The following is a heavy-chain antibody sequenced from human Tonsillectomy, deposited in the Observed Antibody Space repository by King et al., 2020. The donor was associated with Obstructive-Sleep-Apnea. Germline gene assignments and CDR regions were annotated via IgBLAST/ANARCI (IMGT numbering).Heavy chain of an antibody. CDR3: SKCLFYSGYDLGRD. CDR1: VFTFSSYG. CDR2: ISNDGNNK. Sequence: VQLVESGGGVVQPGRSLRLSCAASVFTFSSYGMHWVRQAPGKGLEWVAIISNDGNNKCYADSVKGRFTISRDNSNNTLYLQMNSLRAEDTAVYYCSKCLFYSGYDLGRDGGQGPRVTVSS. D-gene: IGHD5-12*01. V-gene: IGHV3-30*18. J-gene: IGHJ4*02.